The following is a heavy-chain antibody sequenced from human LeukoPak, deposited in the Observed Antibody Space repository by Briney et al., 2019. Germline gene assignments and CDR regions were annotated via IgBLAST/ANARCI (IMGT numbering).Heavy chain of an antibody. Sequence: AASVKVSCKASGGTFSSYAISWVRQAPGQGLEWMGGIIPIFGTANYAQKFQGRVTITTDESTSTAFMELSSLRSEDTAVYYCARGRIVPTRTNWFDPWGQGTLVTVSS. CDR2: IIPIFGTA. CDR3: ARGRIVPTRTNWFDP. CDR1: GGTFSSYA. J-gene: IGHJ5*02. V-gene: IGHV1-69*05. D-gene: IGHD1-1*01.